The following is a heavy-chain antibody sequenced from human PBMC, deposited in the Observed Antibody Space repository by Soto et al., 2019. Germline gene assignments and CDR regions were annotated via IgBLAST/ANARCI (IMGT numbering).Heavy chain of an antibody. CDR1: GYNFHTYW. CDR3: ARPTDYHYGMQV. CDR2: IYPHDSDT. D-gene: IGHD4-17*01. V-gene: IGHV5-51*01. J-gene: IGHJ6*02. Sequence: PGESLKISCKGSGYNFHTYWIAWVRQMPGKGLEWMGFIYPHDSDTRYGPSFRGQVTISADKSINTAYLQWTSLKASDTAIYFCARPTDYHYGMQVWGQGTTVTVSS.